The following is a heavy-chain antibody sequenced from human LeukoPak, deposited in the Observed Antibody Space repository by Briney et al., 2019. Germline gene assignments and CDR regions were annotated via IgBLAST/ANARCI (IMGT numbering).Heavy chain of an antibody. CDR1: GGSISSYY. Sequence: PSETLSLTCTVSGGSISSYYWSWIRQPPGKGLERIGYIYYSGSTNYNPSLKSRVTISVDTSKNQFSLKLSSVTAADTAVYYCARNLLPSSSWRNWFDPWGQGTLVTVSS. D-gene: IGHD6-13*01. V-gene: IGHV4-59*01. CDR3: ARNLLPSSSWRNWFDP. CDR2: IYYSGST. J-gene: IGHJ5*02.